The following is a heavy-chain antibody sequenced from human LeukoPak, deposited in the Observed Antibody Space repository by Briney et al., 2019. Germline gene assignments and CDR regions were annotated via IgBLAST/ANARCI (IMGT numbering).Heavy chain of an antibody. J-gene: IGHJ2*01. CDR1: GGSIRNYY. Sequence: PSETLSLTCTVSGGSIRNYYWNWIRQPPGKGLEWIGYTSDSGNTDYKPSLKSRVTVSVDTSKNQFSLKLSSVTAADTAVYYCARGGYSSSWYGWYFDLWGRGTLVTVSS. CDR2: TSDSGNT. D-gene: IGHD6-13*01. V-gene: IGHV4-59*12. CDR3: ARGGYSSSWYGWYFDL.